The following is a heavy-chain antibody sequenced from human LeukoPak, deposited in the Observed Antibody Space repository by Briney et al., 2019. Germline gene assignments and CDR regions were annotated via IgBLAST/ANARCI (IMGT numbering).Heavy chain of an antibody. Sequence: SENLSLTCSVSGGSISSYYWSRIRQPPGKGLEWIGYMHYSGSTNYNPSLKSRVTISLDTSKNQFSLKLSSVTAADTAVYYCARVNKVWEYFDYWGRGTLVTVSS. D-gene: IGHD3-16*01. CDR1: GGSISSYY. V-gene: IGHV4-59*01. CDR3: ARVNKVWEYFDY. CDR2: MHYSGST. J-gene: IGHJ4*02.